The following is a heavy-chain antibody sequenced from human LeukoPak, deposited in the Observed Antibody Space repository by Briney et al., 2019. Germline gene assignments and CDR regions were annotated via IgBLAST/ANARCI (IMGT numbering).Heavy chain of an antibody. D-gene: IGHD3-16*02. V-gene: IGHV3-23*01. CDR2: ISGSGGST. CDR1: GFTFSSYA. Sequence: GGSLRLSCAASGFTFSSYAMSWVRQAPGKGLVWVSAISGSGGSTYYADSVKGRFTISRDNSKNTLYLQMNSLRAEDTAVYYCARWSGGELWFVDYWGQGTLVTVSS. CDR3: ARWSGGELWFVDY. J-gene: IGHJ4*02.